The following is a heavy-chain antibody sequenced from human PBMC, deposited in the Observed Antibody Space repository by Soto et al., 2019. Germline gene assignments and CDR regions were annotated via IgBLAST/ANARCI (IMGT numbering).Heavy chain of an antibody. Sequence: QVQLQESGPGLVKPSETLSLTCTVSGASISSHYWSWIRQAPGKGLEWIANINYNGNTNYNPSHKSRVTISVDTSKNQFSLTVISVTAADTAVYYCAGGGSIVVATRRLMDVWGRGTTVTVSS. J-gene: IGHJ6*03. D-gene: IGHD3-22*01. CDR1: GASISSHY. V-gene: IGHV4-59*08. CDR3: AGGGSIVVATRRLMDV. CDR2: INYNGNT.